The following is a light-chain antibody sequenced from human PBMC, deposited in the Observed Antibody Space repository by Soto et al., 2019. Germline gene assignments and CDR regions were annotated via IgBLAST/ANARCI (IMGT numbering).Light chain of an antibody. V-gene: IGKV3-15*01. Sequence: EIVMTQSPATLSVSPGERATLSCRASQSVSINLAWYQQKPGQAPRLLIYGASTRATGIPARFSGSGSGTEFTLTISSLQSEDFAVYYCQQYNNWPTTFGQGTKVEIK. J-gene: IGKJ1*01. CDR1: QSVSIN. CDR2: GAS. CDR3: QQYNNWPTT.